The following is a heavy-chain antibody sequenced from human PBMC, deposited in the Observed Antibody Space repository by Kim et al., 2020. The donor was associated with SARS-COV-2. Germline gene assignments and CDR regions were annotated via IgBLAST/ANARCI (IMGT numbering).Heavy chain of an antibody. V-gene: IGHV3-7*01. Sequence: YVDSVKGRFTISRDNAKNSLYLQMNSLRAEDTAVYYCARWRIAAAGRFDYWGQGTLVTVSS. CDR3: ARWRIAAAGRFDY. J-gene: IGHJ4*02. D-gene: IGHD6-13*01.